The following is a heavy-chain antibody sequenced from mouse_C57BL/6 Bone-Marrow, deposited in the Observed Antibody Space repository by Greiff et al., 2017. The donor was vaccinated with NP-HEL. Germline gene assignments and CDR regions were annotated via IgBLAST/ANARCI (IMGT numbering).Heavy chain of an antibody. J-gene: IGHJ3*01. CDR2: IYPGNSDT. V-gene: IGHV1-5*01. CDR3: TRHSYGSCLFAY. D-gene: IGHD1-1*01. Sequence: EVQLQQSGTVLARPGASVKMSCKTSGYTFTSYWMHWVKQRPGQGLEWIGAIYPGNSDTSYNQKFKGKAKLTAVTSASTAYMELSSLTNEDSAVYYCTRHSYGSCLFAYWGQGTLVTVSA. CDR1: GYTFTSYW.